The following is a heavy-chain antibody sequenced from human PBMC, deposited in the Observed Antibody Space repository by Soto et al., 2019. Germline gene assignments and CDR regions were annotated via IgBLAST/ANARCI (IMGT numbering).Heavy chain of an antibody. Sequence: ASVKVSCKASGYRFTGYGLHWVRQAPGQGLQWMGWINPKSGATDYAQKFQGRVTMTREMSTNTAYLELSGLRCDGTGDDTAGYYCAESDYAGDDYFQYGLDVWGQGTTVTVSS. V-gene: IGHV1-2*02. CDR2: INPKSGAT. J-gene: IGHJ6*02. CDR1: GYRFTGYG. D-gene: IGHD2-21*02. CDR3: GYYCAESDYAGDDYFQYGLDV.